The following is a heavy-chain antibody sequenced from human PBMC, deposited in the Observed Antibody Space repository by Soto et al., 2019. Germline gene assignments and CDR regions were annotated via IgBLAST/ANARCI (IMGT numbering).Heavy chain of an antibody. CDR3: ARGLRYSSGWYPFDY. Sequence: PGGSLRLSCVASGFTFSTYSMNWVRQAPGKGLEWVSYISSSSSTTYYVDSVKGRFTISRDNGKNSLYLQMNSLRAEDTAVYYCARGLRYSSGWYPFDYWGQGTLVTVSS. CDR1: GFTFSTYS. V-gene: IGHV3-48*01. CDR2: ISSSSSTT. D-gene: IGHD6-19*01. J-gene: IGHJ4*02.